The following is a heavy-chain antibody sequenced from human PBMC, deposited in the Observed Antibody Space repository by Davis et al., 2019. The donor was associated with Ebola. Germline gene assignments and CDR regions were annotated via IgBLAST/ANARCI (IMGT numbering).Heavy chain of an antibody. CDR2: ISNSGSTI. J-gene: IGHJ4*02. V-gene: IGHV3-48*04. D-gene: IGHD5-18*01. CDR3: ASSGRGYSYGSFDY. CDR1: GFTLSSYD. Sequence: GESLKISCAASGFTLSSYDMHWVRQAPGKGLEWVSYISNSGSTIYYADSVRGRFTVSRDNAKNSLYLQMNSLRGEDTAVYYCASSGRGYSYGSFDYWGQGIPVTVSS.